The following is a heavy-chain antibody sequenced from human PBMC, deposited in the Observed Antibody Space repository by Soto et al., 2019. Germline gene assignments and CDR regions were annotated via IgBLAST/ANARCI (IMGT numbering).Heavy chain of an antibody. CDR1: GYSISRGYY. D-gene: IGHD3-9*01. CDR3: ARLFYDILPDY. V-gene: IGHV4-38-2*01. J-gene: IGHJ4*02. Sequence: PSETLSLTCAVSGYSISRGYYWGFIRQPPGKGLEWIGSIYHSGSTYYNPSLKSRVTISVDTSKNQFSLKLSSVTAADTAVYYCARLFYDILPDYWGQGTLVTVSS. CDR2: IYHSGST.